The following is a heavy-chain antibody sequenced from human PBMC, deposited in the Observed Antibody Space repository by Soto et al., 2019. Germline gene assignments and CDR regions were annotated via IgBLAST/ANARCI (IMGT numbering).Heavy chain of an antibody. V-gene: IGHV3-23*01. D-gene: IGHD5-18*01. Sequence: PGGSLRLSCAASGFTFSSYAMSWVRQAPGKGLEWVSAISGSGGSTYYADSVKGRFTISRDNSKNTLYLQMNSLRAEDTAVYYCAKDEASYSYGRLDYWGQGTLVTVSS. J-gene: IGHJ4*02. CDR2: ISGSGGST. CDR3: AKDEASYSYGRLDY. CDR1: GFTFSSYA.